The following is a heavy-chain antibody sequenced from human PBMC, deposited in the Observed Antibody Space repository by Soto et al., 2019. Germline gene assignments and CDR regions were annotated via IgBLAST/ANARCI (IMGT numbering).Heavy chain of an antibody. CDR2: ISYDGSNK. D-gene: IGHD3-10*01. V-gene: IGHV3-30*03. J-gene: IGHJ4*02. CDR1: GFTFSSYG. Sequence: PGGSLRLSCAASGFTFSSYGMHWVRQAPGKGLEWVAVISYDGSNKYYAAPVKGRFTISRDDSKNTLYLQMNSLKTEDTAVYYCTTGRGDYWGQGTLVTVSS. CDR3: TTGRGDY.